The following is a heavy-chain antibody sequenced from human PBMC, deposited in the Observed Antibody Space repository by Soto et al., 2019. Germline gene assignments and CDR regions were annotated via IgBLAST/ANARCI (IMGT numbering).Heavy chain of an antibody. CDR3: ARDVTGGYSGYDYDYVWGRYRLFDY. CDR2: INPSGGST. CDR1: GYTFTSYY. D-gene: IGHD3-16*02. Sequence: ASVKVSCKASGYTFTSYYMHWVRQAPGQGLEWMGIINPSGGSTSYAQKFQGRVTMTRDTSTSTVYMEPSSLRSEDTAVYYCARDVTGGYSGYDYDYVWGRYRLFDYWG. V-gene: IGHV1-46*03. J-gene: IGHJ4*01.